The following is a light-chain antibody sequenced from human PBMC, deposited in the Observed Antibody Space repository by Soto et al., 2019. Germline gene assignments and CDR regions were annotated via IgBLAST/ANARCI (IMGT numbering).Light chain of an antibody. CDR1: QSISSW. J-gene: IGKJ4*01. V-gene: IGKV1-5*03. CDR3: QQYNSYVLT. CDR2: KAS. Sequence: DIQMTQSPSTLSASVGDRVTLPCRASQSISSWLAWYQQKPGKAHKLLIYKASSLESGVPSRVSGSGSGTAFTLTISSLQPDDFATYYCQQYNSYVLTFGGGTKV.